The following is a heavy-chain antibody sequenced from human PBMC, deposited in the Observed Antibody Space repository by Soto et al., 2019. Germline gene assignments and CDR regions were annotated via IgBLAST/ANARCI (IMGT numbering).Heavy chain of an antibody. D-gene: IGHD6-6*01. CDR3: ARPRIAAHWFDP. CDR2: VDPSDSYT. V-gene: IGHV5-10-1*01. CDR1: GYSFTSYW. Sequence: GESLKISCKGSGYSFTSYWISWVRQMPGKGLEWMGRVDPSDSYTNYSPSFQGHVTISADKSISTAYLQWSSLKASDTATYYCARPRIAAHWFDPWGKGTLVTVSS. J-gene: IGHJ5*02.